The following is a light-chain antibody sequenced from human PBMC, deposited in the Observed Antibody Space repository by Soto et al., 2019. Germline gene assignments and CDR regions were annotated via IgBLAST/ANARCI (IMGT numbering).Light chain of an antibody. J-gene: IGKJ2*01. Sequence: IMLTQSPDTLSLSPGERATLSCRASQSVSPTYLAWYQHKPGQAPRLLIYGASSRATGVPDRFTGSGSGTDFTLTISRLEPEDLAVYYCQQYGTSPYTFGQGTKLEIK. CDR1: QSVSPTY. V-gene: IGKV3-20*01. CDR2: GAS. CDR3: QQYGTSPYT.